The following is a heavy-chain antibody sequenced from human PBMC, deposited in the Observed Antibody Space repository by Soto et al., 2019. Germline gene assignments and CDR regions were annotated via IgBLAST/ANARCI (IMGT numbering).Heavy chain of an antibody. CDR2: ISAYNGNT. CDR3: ARGTYSNYVYYYGMDV. Sequence: ASVKVSCKASGYTFTSYGISWVRQAPGQGLEWMGWISAYNGNTNYAQKLQGRVTMTTDTSTSTAYMELRSLRSDDTAVYYCARGTYSNYVYYYGMDVWGQGTTVTVSS. CDR1: GYTFTSYG. D-gene: IGHD4-4*01. V-gene: IGHV1-18*01. J-gene: IGHJ6*02.